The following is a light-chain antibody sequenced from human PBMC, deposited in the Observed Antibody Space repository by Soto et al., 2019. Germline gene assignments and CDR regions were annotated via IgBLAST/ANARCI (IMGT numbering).Light chain of an antibody. CDR1: QSVSNNY. CDR3: QQYGSSPLT. CDR2: GAY. V-gene: IGKV3-20*01. Sequence: EIVLTQSPGTLSLSPGERGTLSCRASQSVSNNYLAWYQQKPGQAPRLLIYGAYTRATGIPDRFSGSGSGKDFTLTLPRVEPEEFAVYYCQQYGSSPLTFGTGTKGDVK. J-gene: IGKJ3*01.